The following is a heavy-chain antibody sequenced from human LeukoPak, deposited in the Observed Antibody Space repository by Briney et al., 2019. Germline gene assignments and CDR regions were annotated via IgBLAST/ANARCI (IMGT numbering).Heavy chain of an antibody. D-gene: IGHD2-21*02. V-gene: IGHV4-59*01. CDR3: ARSCGGDCYTDY. CDR1: GGSISSYY. Sequence: TSETLSLTCTVSGGSISSYYWSWIRQPPGKGLEWIGYIYYSGSTNYNPSLKSRVTISVDTSKNQFSLKLSSVTAADTAVYYYARSCGGDCYTDYWGQGTRVTVSS. J-gene: IGHJ4*02. CDR2: IYYSGST.